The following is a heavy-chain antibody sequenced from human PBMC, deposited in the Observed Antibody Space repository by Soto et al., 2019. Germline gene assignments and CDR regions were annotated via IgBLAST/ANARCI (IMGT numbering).Heavy chain of an antibody. J-gene: IGHJ4*02. Sequence: QVQLVESGGGVVQPGRSLRLSCAASGFTFSSYGMHWVRQAPGKGLEWVAGISYDGSNKYYADSVKGRFTISRDNSKNTLYLQMNSLRAEDTAVYYCAKMGFSGWYEDYWGQGTLVTVSS. V-gene: IGHV3-30*18. CDR1: GFTFSSYG. D-gene: IGHD6-19*01. CDR2: ISYDGSNK. CDR3: AKMGFSGWYEDY.